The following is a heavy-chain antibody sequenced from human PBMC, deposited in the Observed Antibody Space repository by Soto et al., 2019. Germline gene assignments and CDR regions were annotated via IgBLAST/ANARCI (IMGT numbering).Heavy chain of an antibody. CDR2: ISWNSGNI. J-gene: IGHJ4*02. Sequence: EVQLVESGGGLVQPGRSLRLSCAASGFTFDDYAMHWVRQAPGKGLEWVSGISWNSGNIGYADSVKGRFIISRDNATNSLCLQMNSLRAEDTALYYCAKDKWELSYYFDYWGPGTLVTVSS. V-gene: IGHV3-9*01. D-gene: IGHD1-26*01. CDR3: AKDKWELSYYFDY. CDR1: GFTFDDYA.